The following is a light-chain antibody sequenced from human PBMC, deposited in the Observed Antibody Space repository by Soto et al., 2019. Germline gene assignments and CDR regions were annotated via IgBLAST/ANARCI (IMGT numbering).Light chain of an antibody. V-gene: IGKV3-15*01. CDR3: QQYNTWPRGT. J-gene: IGKJ3*01. Sequence: EIVMTQSPATLSVSPGERVTLSCRASQSVGSNLAWYQHKPGQAPRLLISGASTRATGAPARFSASASGTEFTLTISSLQSEDFAVYYCQQYNTWPRGTFGPGTKVDIK. CDR2: GAS. CDR1: QSVGSN.